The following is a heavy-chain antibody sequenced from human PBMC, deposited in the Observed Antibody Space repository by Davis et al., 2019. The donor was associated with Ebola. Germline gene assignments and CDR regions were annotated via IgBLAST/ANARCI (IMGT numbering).Heavy chain of an antibody. Sequence: GESLKISCAASGFTFSSYAMSWVRQAPGKGLEWVSAISGSGGSTYYADSVKGRFTISRDNSKNTLYLQMNSLRAEDTAVYYCAKEEIWSGYYTVSPAFDYWGQGTLVTVSS. CDR1: GFTFSSYA. D-gene: IGHD3-3*01. J-gene: IGHJ4*02. CDR2: ISGSGGST. CDR3: AKEEIWSGYYTVSPAFDY. V-gene: IGHV3-23*01.